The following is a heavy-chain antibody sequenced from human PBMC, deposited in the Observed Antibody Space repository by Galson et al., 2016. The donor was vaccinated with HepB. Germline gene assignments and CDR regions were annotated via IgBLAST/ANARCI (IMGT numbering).Heavy chain of an antibody. CDR2: IIPLFGAT. CDR1: GGTFSNFA. Sequence: SVKVSCKASGGTFSNFAISWLRQAPGQGLEWMGGIIPLFGATNYAQKFQGRVTITADKSTTTVYMDLSSLRSEDTAVYYRARDVQFRFDYWGQGTLVTVSS. CDR3: ARDVQFRFDY. D-gene: IGHD4-11*01. J-gene: IGHJ4*02. V-gene: IGHV1-69*06.